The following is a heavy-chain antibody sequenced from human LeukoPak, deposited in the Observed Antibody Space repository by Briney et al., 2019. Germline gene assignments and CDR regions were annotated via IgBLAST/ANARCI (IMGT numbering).Heavy chain of an antibody. V-gene: IGHV3-30-3*01. CDR2: ISYDGSNK. CDR3: ARGGGFDY. CDR1: GFTFSSYA. D-gene: IGHD3-10*01. Sequence: GGSLRLSCAASGFTFSSYAMHWVRQAPGKGLEWVAVISYDGSNKYYADSVKGRFTISRDNSKNTLYLQMNSLRAEDTAVYYCARGGGFDYWGQGTLVTVSS. J-gene: IGHJ4*02.